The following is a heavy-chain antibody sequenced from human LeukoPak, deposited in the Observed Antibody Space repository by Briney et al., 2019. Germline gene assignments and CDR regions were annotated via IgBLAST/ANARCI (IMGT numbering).Heavy chain of an antibody. CDR1: GFTFSSYG. V-gene: IGHV3-33*01. CDR3: ARPGGIYYDSSGFDY. J-gene: IGHJ4*02. CDR2: IWYDGSNK. Sequence: GGSLRLSCAASGFTFSSYGMHWVRQAPGKGLEWVAVIWYDGSNKYYADSVKGRFTISRDNSKNTLYLQMNSLRPEDTAVYYCARPGGIYYDSSGFDYWGQGTLVTVSS. D-gene: IGHD3-22*01.